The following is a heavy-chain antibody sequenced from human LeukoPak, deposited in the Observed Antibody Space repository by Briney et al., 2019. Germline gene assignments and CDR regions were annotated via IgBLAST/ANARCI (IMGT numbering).Heavy chain of an antibody. CDR3: ARGGSRSPGAFDI. Sequence: GASVKVSCKASGYTFTGYYLHWVRQAPGQGLEWVVWINPNNGGTNYAQTFQGRVTMTRDTSISTAYMELSRLRFDDTAVYYCARGGSRSPGAFDIWGQGTMVTVSS. J-gene: IGHJ3*02. D-gene: IGHD6-13*01. CDR1: GYTFTGYY. V-gene: IGHV1-2*02. CDR2: INPNNGGT.